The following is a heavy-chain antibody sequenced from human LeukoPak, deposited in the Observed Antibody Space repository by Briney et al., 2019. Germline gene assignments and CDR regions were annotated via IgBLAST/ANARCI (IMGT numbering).Heavy chain of an antibody. V-gene: IGHV4-39*01. Sequence: SETLSLTCSFSGGSIRGGGYYWGWVRQPPGKGLEWIASLYSNGNTFYNPSLKSRVTIPEESSKSQFSLKLRTVTAADTAVNFCWRAADHWGQGILVTVSS. CDR3: WRAADH. CDR1: GGSIRGGGYY. J-gene: IGHJ4*02. CDR2: LYSNGNT.